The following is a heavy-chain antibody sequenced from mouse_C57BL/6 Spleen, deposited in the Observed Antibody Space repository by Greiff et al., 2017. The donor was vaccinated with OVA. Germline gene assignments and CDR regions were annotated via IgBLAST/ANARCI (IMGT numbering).Heavy chain of an antibody. CDR3: TRQAYDPAWFAY. Sequence: VKLMESGAELVRPGASVTLSCKASGYTFTDYEMHWVKQTPVHGLEWIGAIDPETGGTAYNQKFKGKAILTADKSSSTAYMELRSLTSADSAVYYCTRQAYDPAWFAYWGQGTLVTVSA. J-gene: IGHJ3*01. V-gene: IGHV1-15*01. CDR2: IDPETGGT. D-gene: IGHD6-5*01. CDR1: GYTFTDYE.